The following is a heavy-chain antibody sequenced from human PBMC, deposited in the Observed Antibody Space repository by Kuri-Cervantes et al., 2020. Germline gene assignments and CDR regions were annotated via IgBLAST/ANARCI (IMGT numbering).Heavy chain of an antibody. D-gene: IGHD3-10*01. CDR1: GFTFDDYA. V-gene: IGHV3-30-3*01. Sequence: GGSLRLSCAASGFTFDDYAMHWVRQAPGKGLEWVAVISYDGSNKYYADSVKGRFTISRDNSKNTLYLQMNSLRAEDTAVYYCARGGVRGVIDGFDIWGQGTMVTVSS. CDR2: ISYDGSNK. CDR3: ARGGVRGVIDGFDI. J-gene: IGHJ3*02.